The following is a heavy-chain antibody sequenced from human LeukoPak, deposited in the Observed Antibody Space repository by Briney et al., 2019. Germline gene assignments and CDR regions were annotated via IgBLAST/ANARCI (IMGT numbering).Heavy chain of an antibody. CDR2: ISSSSSTI. D-gene: IGHD6-19*01. V-gene: IGHV3-48*01. CDR3: ARELKVADFDY. J-gene: IGHJ4*02. Sequence: PGGSLRLSCAASGFTFSIYSMNWVRQAPGKGLEWVSYISSSSSTIYYADSVKGRFTISRDNAKNSLYLQMNSLRAEDTAVYYCARELKVADFDYWGQGTLVTVSS. CDR1: GFTFSIYS.